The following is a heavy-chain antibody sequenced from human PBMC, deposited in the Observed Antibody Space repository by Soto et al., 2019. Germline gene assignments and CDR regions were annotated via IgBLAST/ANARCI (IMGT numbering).Heavy chain of an antibody. CDR3: AKAPRTYGDYGYFDY. J-gene: IGHJ4*02. V-gene: IGHV3-23*01. Sequence: EVQLLESGGGLVQPGGSLRLSCAASGFTFSSYAMSWVRQAPGKGLEWVSAISGSGGSTYYADSVKGRFTISRDNSKNTLYLQTNSLRAEHTAVYYCAKAPRTYGDYGYFDYWGQGTLVTVSS. CDR1: GFTFSSYA. D-gene: IGHD4-17*01. CDR2: ISGSGGST.